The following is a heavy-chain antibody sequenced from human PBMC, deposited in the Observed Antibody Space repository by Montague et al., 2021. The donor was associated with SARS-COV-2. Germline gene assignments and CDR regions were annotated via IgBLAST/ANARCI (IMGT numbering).Heavy chain of an antibody. CDR2: IDWDDDT. J-gene: IGHJ6*02. V-gene: IGHV2-70*01. Sequence: PALVKPTQTLTLTCTFSGFSLSTSGMCVSWIRQPPGKALEWLALIDWDDDTYYSTSLKTRLTISKDTSKNQVVLTMTNMDPVDTATYYCARMPYDILTGSGYYGMDVWGQGTTVTVSS. D-gene: IGHD3-9*01. CDR3: ARMPYDILTGSGYYGMDV. CDR1: GFSLSTSGMC.